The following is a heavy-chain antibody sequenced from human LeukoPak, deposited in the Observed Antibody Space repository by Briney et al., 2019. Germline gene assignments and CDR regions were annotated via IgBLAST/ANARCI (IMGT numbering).Heavy chain of an antibody. D-gene: IGHD3-16*02. CDR3: ARGSGITFGGVIVISKYYFDY. V-gene: IGHV4-34*01. CDR2: INHSGST. Sequence: SETLSLTCAVYGGSFSGYYWSWIRQPPGKGLEWIGEINHSGSTNYNPSLKSRVTISVDTSKNQFSLKLSSVTAADTAVYYCARGSGITFGGVIVISKYYFDYWGQGTLVTVSS. CDR1: GGSFSGYY. J-gene: IGHJ4*02.